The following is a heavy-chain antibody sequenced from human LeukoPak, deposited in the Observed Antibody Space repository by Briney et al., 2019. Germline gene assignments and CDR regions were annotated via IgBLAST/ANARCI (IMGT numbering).Heavy chain of an antibody. Sequence: GGSLRLSCAASGFTFSSYAMSWVRQAPGKGLEWVSAISGSGGSTYYADSVKGRFTISRDNSKNTLYLQMNSLRAEDTAVYYCAKHQLLWFGESTPHDYWGQGTLVTVSS. V-gene: IGHV3-23*01. D-gene: IGHD3-10*01. CDR2: ISGSGGST. J-gene: IGHJ4*02. CDR3: AKHQLLWFGESTPHDY. CDR1: GFTFSSYA.